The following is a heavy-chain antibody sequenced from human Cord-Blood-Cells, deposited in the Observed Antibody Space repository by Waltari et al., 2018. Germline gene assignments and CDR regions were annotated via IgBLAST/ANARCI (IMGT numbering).Heavy chain of an antibody. Sequence: QVQLVESGGGVVQPGRSLRLSCAASGFTFSSYGMHWVRQAPGKGLEWVAIIGYDGSNKYYADSVKGRFTISRDNSKNTLYLQMNSLRAEDTAVYYCAITGDLDYWGQGTLVTVSS. CDR2: IGYDGSNK. J-gene: IGHJ4*02. CDR1: GFTFSSYG. CDR3: AITGDLDY. D-gene: IGHD7-27*01. V-gene: IGHV3-33*01.